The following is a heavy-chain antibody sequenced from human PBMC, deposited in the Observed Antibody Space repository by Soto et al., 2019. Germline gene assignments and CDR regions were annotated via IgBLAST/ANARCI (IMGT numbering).Heavy chain of an antibody. J-gene: IGHJ5*02. D-gene: IGHD3-22*01. CDR2: ISSSGSTI. CDR1: GFTFSDYY. CDR3: ARSFHYYDSSGRLTSSWFDP. Sequence: PGGSLRLSCAASGFTFSDYYMSWIRQAPGKGLERVSYISSSGSTIYYADSVKGRFTISRDNAKNSLYLQMNSLRAEDTAVYYCARSFHYYDSSGRLTSSWFDPWGQGTLVTVSS. V-gene: IGHV3-11*01.